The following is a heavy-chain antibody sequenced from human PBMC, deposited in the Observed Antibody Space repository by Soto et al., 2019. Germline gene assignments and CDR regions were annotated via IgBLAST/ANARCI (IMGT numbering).Heavy chain of an antibody. CDR3: AKDKMSGLLDY. J-gene: IGHJ4*03. V-gene: IGHV4-34*01. Sequence: PXXPLSLTCAVYCGSFTGYYWTWIRQPPGRALECSGEINNXGRTKSKASIKXXVTISVDXXKNMFSLKLNSVTDAETAVYYCAKDKMSGLLDYWGQGTTVTV. CDR2: INNXGRT. CDR1: CGSFTGYY.